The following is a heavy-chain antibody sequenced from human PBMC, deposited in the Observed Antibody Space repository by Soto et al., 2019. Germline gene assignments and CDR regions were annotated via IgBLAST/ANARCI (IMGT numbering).Heavy chain of an antibody. Sequence: PGGSLRLSCASSGFTFSSYAMHWVRQAPGKGLEWVAVISYDGSNKYYADSVKGRFTISRDNSKNTLYLQMNSLRAEDTAVYYCARESNHLTPINFDYWGQGTLVTVSS. CDR1: GFTFSSYA. J-gene: IGHJ4*02. CDR2: ISYDGSNK. CDR3: ARESNHLTPINFDY. V-gene: IGHV3-30-3*01.